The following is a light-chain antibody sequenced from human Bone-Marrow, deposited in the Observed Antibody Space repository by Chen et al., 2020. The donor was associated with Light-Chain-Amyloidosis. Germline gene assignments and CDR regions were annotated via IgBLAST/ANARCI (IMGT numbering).Light chain of an antibody. CDR1: QSISGY. Sequence: DIQRTQSPSSLPAPVRDRVTITCRASQSISGYLNWYQQESGKAPKLLIYAASSLIRGVPSRFSGSGSGRNFTLTISSLQPEEFATYYCQQTYSSPRTFGQGTRVEI. CDR2: AAS. V-gene: IGKV1-39*01. CDR3: QQTYSSPRT. J-gene: IGKJ1*01.